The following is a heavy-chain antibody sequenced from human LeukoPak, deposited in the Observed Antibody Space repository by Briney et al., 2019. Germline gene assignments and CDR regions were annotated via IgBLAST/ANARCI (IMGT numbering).Heavy chain of an antibody. CDR3: ARDPRYSSGCSFDY. J-gene: IGHJ4*02. Sequence: SQAVSLTCAISGDSVSSKSATWNWIRQSPSRGLEWLGRTYFRSKWYNDSAVSVKSRITLNPDTSKNQFSLHLHSVTPEDTAVYYCARDPRYSSGCSFDYWGQGTLVTVSS. D-gene: IGHD6-19*01. CDR2: TYFRSKWYN. CDR1: GDSVSSKSAT. V-gene: IGHV6-1*01.